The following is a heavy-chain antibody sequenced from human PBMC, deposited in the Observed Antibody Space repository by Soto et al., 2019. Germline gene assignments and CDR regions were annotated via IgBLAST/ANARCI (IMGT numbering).Heavy chain of an antibody. CDR1: GFTFAIYW. CDR2: IYPRDSDS. D-gene: IGHD6-13*01. J-gene: IGHJ5*02. Sequence: PGESLKISCKGSGFTFAIYWIGWVRQVPGEGLEWMGIIYPRDSDSTYSPSFQGQVTISADKSISTAYLQWSSLQASDTAMYYCARRLHRRSWRADPWGQGTLVTVSS. V-gene: IGHV5-51*01. CDR3: ARRLHRRSWRADP.